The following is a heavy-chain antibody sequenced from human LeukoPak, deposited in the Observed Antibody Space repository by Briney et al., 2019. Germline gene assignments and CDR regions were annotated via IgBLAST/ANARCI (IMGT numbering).Heavy chain of an antibody. J-gene: IGHJ4*02. CDR3: ARHSYGTFDY. CDR2: IYYSGNT. Sequence: ASETLSLTCTVSGGSINTKSYYWGWICQPPGKGLEWIGSIYYSGNTYYNPSLKSRVTLSIDTSKNQFSLRLSSVTAADTAVYYCARHSYGTFDYWGQGTLVTVSS. V-gene: IGHV4-39*01. CDR1: GGSINTKSYY. D-gene: IGHD5-18*01.